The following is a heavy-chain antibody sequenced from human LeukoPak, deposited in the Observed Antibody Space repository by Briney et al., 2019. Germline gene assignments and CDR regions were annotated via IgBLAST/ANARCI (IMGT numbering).Heavy chain of an antibody. D-gene: IGHD3-22*01. CDR3: ARDCRNYYDSSGYYLFDY. CDR2: IYYSGST. Sequence: SETLSLTCTVSGGSISSYYWSWIPQPPGKGLEWIGYIYYSGSTNYNPSLKSRVTISVDTSKNQFSLKLSSVTVADTAVYYCARDCRNYYDSSGYYLFDYWGQGTLVTVSS. J-gene: IGHJ4*02. CDR1: GGSISSYY. V-gene: IGHV4-59*12.